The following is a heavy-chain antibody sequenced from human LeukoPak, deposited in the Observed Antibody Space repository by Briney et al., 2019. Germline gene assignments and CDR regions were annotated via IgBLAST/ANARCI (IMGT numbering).Heavy chain of an antibody. V-gene: IGHV4-59*08. D-gene: IGHD5-18*01. Sequence: PSETLSLTCTVSGGSISSYYWSWIRQPPGKGLEWIGYIYYSGSANYNPSLKSRVTISVDTSKNQFSLKLSSVTAADTAVYYCARRGSGSSRIDPWGQGTLVTVSS. CDR2: IYYSGSA. J-gene: IGHJ5*02. CDR1: GGSISSYY. CDR3: ARRGSGSSRIDP.